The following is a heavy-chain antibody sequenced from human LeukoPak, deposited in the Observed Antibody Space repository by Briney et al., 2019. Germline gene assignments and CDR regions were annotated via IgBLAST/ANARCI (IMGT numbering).Heavy chain of an antibody. Sequence: GGSLRLSCAASGFTFSSYGMHWVRQAPGKGLEWVTFISYDGSKNYYADSVRGRFSISRDNSRNTLYLQMSSLRPDDTAVYYCAKDHQWLSRIHYFASWGQGTLVTVSP. D-gene: IGHD6-19*01. CDR2: ISYDGSKN. V-gene: IGHV3-30*18. CDR1: GFTFSSYG. CDR3: AKDHQWLSRIHYFAS. J-gene: IGHJ4*02.